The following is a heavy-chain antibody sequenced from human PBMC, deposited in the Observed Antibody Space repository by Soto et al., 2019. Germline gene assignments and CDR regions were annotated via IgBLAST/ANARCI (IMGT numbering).Heavy chain of an antibody. V-gene: IGHV4-31*03. CDR2: ILYTGST. CDR1: GGSIRNDGNY. CDR3: TRADFGGHEYFAL. J-gene: IGHJ2*01. Sequence: VQLQESGPGLVKPSQTLSLICSVSGGSIRNDGNYWGWIRQHPGKGLEWIGYILYTGSTYYNPYLESRLTISMDTSKNQFSLKLSSMTVADTAVYYCTRADFGGHEYFALWGRGIVVTFSS. D-gene: IGHD3-3*01.